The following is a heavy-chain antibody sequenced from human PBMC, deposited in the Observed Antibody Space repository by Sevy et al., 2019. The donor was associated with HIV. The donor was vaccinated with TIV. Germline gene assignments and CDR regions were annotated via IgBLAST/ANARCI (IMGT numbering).Heavy chain of an antibody. J-gene: IGHJ4*02. CDR1: GFTFSSYA. D-gene: IGHD6-19*01. CDR2: ISYDGSNK. Sequence: GGSLRLSCAASGFTFSSYAMRWVRQAPGKGLEWVAVISYDGSNKYYADSVKGRFTISRDNSKNTLYLQMNSLRAEDTAVFYCARTPAYSSGWWDVDYWGQGTLVTVSS. V-gene: IGHV3-30-3*01. CDR3: ARTPAYSSGWWDVDY.